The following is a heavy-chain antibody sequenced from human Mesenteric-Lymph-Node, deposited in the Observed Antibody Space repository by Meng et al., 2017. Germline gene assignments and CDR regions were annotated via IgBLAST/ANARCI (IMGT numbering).Heavy chain of an antibody. CDR3: ARGILSYSSGWYGRQDYFDY. V-gene: IGHV4-34*01. Sequence: QVPLKRGGAGLLKLSETLSLPCAVYGGSFSGYYWSWIRQPPGKGLEWIGEINHSGSTNYNPSLKSRVTISVDTSKNQFSLKLSSVTAADTAVYYCARGILSYSSGWYGRQDYFDYWGQGTLVTVFS. CDR1: GGSFSGYY. J-gene: IGHJ4*02. D-gene: IGHD6-19*01. CDR2: INHSGST.